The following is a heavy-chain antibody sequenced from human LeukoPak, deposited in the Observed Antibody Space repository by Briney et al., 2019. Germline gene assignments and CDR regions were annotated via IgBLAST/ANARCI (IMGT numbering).Heavy chain of an antibody. CDR2: IYYSGST. CDR3: ARMSFGELLLDY. V-gene: IGHV4-59*01. CDR1: GGSISSYY. D-gene: IGHD3-10*01. J-gene: IGHJ4*02. Sequence: PSETLSLTCTVSGGSISSYYWSWIRQPPGKGLEWIGYIYYSGSTNYNPSLKSRVTISVDTSKNQFSLKLSSVTAADTAVYYCARMSFGELLLDYWGQGTLVTVSS.